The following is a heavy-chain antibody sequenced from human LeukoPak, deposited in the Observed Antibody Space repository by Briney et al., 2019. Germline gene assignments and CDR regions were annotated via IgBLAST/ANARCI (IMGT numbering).Heavy chain of an antibody. V-gene: IGHV4-34*01. CDR2: MNDRGTT. Sequence: PSETLSLTCTVSGGSFSGFYWTWIRHFPGKGLEWIGEMNDRGTTNRNPSLRSRVTMSVDPSQNQFSLKLSSVTAADTAVYYCARVPALPFGAFDIWGQGTMVTVSS. J-gene: IGHJ3*02. CDR3: ARVPALPFGAFDI. D-gene: IGHD1-26*01. CDR1: GGSFSGFY.